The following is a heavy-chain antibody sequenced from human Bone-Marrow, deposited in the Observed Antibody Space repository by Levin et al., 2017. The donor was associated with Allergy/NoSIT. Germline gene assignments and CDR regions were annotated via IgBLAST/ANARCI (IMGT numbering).Heavy chain of an antibody. J-gene: IGHJ4*02. D-gene: IGHD5-12*01. CDR2: IRSKAYGGTT. CDR1: GFTFGDYA. Sequence: GGSLRLSCTASGFTFGDYAMSWFRQAPGKGLEWVGFIRSKAYGGTTEYAASVKGRFTISRDDSKSIAYLQMNSLKTEDTAVYYCTRASPADVWISYYFDYWGQGTLVTVSS. V-gene: IGHV3-49*03. CDR3: TRASPADVWISYYFDY.